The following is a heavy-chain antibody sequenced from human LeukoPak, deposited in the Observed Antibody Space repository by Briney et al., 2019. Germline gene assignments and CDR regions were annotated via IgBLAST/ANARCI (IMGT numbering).Heavy chain of an antibody. J-gene: IGHJ4*02. D-gene: IGHD2-15*01. Sequence: PGGSLRLSCAASGFTFSNYWMTWIRQAPGKGLEWVATIKQDGSEKYYVDSVQGRFTISRDNAQNSLYLQLNSLRAQDSALYYCVRACGSAACPFYFHYWGQGTLVIVSS. CDR2: IKQDGSEK. CDR3: VRACGSAACPFYFHY. V-gene: IGHV3-7*01. CDR1: GFTFSNYW.